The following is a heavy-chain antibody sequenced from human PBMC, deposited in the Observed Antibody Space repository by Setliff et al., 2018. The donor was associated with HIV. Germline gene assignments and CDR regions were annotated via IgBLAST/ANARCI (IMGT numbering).Heavy chain of an antibody. CDR1: GGTFGIYG. V-gene: IGHV1-69*05. CDR2: TIPMFGTA. CDR3: ARELEGGPFDY. Sequence: SVKVSCKASGGTFGIYGISWVRQAPGQGLEWMGGTIPMFGTANYAQKFQGRVTITTDESTNTGYMELSSLRSEDTAVYYCARELEGGPFDYWGQGTLVTVSS. D-gene: IGHD1-1*01. J-gene: IGHJ4*02.